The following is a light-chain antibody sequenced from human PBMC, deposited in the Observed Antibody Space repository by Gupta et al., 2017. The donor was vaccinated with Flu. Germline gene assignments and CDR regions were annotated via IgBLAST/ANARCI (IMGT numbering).Light chain of an antibody. J-gene: IGKJ4*01. CDR1: QSVSTY. Sequence: EIVLTQSPATLSLSPGERATLSCRASQSVSTYLAWYQQNPGQAPRLLMFDASNRAAGIPTRFSGSGSGTDFTLTIRSLEPEDVAVYYCQQRSNWPPGLTFGGGTKVEIK. CDR2: DAS. V-gene: IGKV3-11*01. CDR3: QQRSNWPPGLT.